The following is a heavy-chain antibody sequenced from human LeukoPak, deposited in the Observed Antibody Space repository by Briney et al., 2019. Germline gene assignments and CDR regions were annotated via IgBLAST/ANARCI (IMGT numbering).Heavy chain of an antibody. CDR3: ARDDYRGVTNFDP. CDR2: ISYTGST. Sequence: SETLSLTCTVSGGSISPYFWSWIRQPPGKGLEWIGYISYTGSTNYNPSLKGRVTISVDTSKNQFSLQLTSVTAADTAVYYCARDDYRGVTNFDPWGQGTLVTVSS. V-gene: IGHV4-59*01. D-gene: IGHD3-10*01. J-gene: IGHJ5*02. CDR1: GGSISPYF.